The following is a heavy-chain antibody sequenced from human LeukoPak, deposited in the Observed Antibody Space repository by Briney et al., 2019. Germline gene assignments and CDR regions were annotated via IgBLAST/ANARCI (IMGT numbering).Heavy chain of an antibody. V-gene: IGHV3-23*01. CDR2: ISGNGYST. J-gene: IGHJ4*02. D-gene: IGHD3-10*01. CDR3: ARDLLWFGESSVG. CDR1: GFTFDRYS. Sequence: AGGSLRLSCAASGFTFDRYSMNWVRQAPGRGLEWVSTISGNGYSTFYADSVKGQFTISRDNSNNTLYLQMNALRADDAALYYCARDLLWFGESSVGWGQGSLVTVSS.